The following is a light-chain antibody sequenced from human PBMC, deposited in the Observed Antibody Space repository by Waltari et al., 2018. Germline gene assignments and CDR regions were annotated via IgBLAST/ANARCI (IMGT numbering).Light chain of an antibody. Sequence: QSALTQPRSVSGSPGHSVTISCTGTSSDVGGYDYVSWYQQHPGKAPKLVIYDGNKRPSGVPDCFSGSKSGNTASLTISGLQADDEADYNCCSYAGRATWAFGGGTKLTVL. CDR3: CSYAGRATWA. CDR2: DGN. J-gene: IGLJ3*02. V-gene: IGLV2-11*01. CDR1: SSDVGGYDY.